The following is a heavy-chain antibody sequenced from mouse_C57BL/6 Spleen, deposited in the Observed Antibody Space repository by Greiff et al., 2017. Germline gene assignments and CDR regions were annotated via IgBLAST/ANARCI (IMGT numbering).Heavy chain of an antibody. CDR2: ISYDGSN. CDR1: GYSITSGYY. CDR3: ARERLTTVVATEAMDY. V-gene: IGHV3-6*01. D-gene: IGHD1-1*01. J-gene: IGHJ4*01. Sequence: EVQLQESGPGLVKPSQSLSLTCSVTGYSITSGYYWNWIRQFPGNKLEWMGYISYDGSNNYNPSLKNRISITRDTSKNQFFLKLNSVTTEDTATYYCARERLTTVVATEAMDYWGQGASVTVSS.